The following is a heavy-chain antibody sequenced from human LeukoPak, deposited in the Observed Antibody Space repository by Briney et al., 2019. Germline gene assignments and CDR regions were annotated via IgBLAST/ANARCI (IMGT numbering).Heavy chain of an antibody. Sequence: SETLSLTCTVSGGSISSYYWSWIRQPPGKGLEWIGYIYYSGSTNYNPSLKSRVTISVDTSKNQFSLKLSSVTAADTAVYYCARRGRQGFDYWGQGTLVTVSS. D-gene: IGHD3-16*01. CDR3: ARRGRQGFDY. J-gene: IGHJ4*02. CDR2: IYYSGST. V-gene: IGHV4-59*08. CDR1: GGSISSYY.